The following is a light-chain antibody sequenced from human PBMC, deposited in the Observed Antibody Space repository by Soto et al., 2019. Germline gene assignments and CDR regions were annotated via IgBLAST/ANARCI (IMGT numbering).Light chain of an antibody. Sequence: EIVLTQSPGTLSLSPGERATLSSRASQSVTSGYLAWYQQKPGQAPRLLIFDASSRATGIPDRFSGSGSGTDFTLTISRLEPEDFAVYYCQQYGTSLLYTFGQGTKLEIK. V-gene: IGKV3-20*01. CDR2: DAS. CDR3: QQYGTSLLYT. J-gene: IGKJ2*01. CDR1: QSVTSGY.